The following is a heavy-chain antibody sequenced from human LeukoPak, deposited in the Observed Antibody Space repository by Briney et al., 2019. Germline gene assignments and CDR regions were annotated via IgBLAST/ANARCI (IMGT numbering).Heavy chain of an antibody. Sequence: SETLSLTCAVYGGSISSYYWSWIRQPPGKGLEWIGYIYYSGSTNYNPSLKSRVTISVDTSKNQFSLKLSSVTAADTAVYYCARYSGSYYLWWYFDLWGRGTLVTVSS. CDR2: IYYSGST. V-gene: IGHV4-59*08. D-gene: IGHD1-26*01. CDR3: ARYSGSYYLWWYFDL. CDR1: GGSISSYY. J-gene: IGHJ2*01.